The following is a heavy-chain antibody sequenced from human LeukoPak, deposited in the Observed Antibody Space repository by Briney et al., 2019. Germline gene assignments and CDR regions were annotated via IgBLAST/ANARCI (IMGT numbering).Heavy chain of an antibody. D-gene: IGHD3-3*01. J-gene: IGHJ4*02. V-gene: IGHV3-21*01. CDR3: ARDQYTIFGVHDPFDY. CDR1: GFTLNSYT. CDR2: ISSTSSYI. Sequence: GGSLRLSCAASGFTLNSYTLSWVRQAPGKGLEWVSSISSTSSYIHYADSVKGRFTISRGNPDNVVYLQMNSLRAEDTAVYYCARDQYTIFGVHDPFDYWGQGTLVTVSS.